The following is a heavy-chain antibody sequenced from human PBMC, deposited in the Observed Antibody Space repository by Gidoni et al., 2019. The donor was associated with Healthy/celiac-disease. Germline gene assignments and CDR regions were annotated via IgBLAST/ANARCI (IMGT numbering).Heavy chain of an antibody. V-gene: IGHV1-2*02. Sequence: QVQLVPSGAEVKKPGASVKVSCKASGYTFTGYYMHWVRQAPGQGLEWMGWINPNSGGTNYAQKFQGRGTMTRDTSISTAYMELSRLRSDDTAVYYCARESYGYLYYYYYYMDVWGKGTTVTVSS. CDR2: INPNSGGT. D-gene: IGHD5-18*01. CDR1: GYTFTGYY. J-gene: IGHJ6*03. CDR3: ARESYGYLYYYYYYMDV.